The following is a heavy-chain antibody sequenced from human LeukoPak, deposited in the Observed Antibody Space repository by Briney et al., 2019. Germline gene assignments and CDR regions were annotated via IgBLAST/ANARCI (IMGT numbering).Heavy chain of an antibody. CDR1: GGSISSYY. CDR3: ARIKVAATSDS. J-gene: IGHJ4*02. Sequence: PAGTLSLTCSVSGGSISSYYWSWIRQPPGKGVEWVGYIYSSGSTNYNPSLRSRVTTSVDKTNNQFPLKLTSVTAADTTVYFCARIKVAATSDSWGQGTRVTVS. D-gene: IGHD1-26*01. V-gene: IGHV4-59*01. CDR2: IYSSGST.